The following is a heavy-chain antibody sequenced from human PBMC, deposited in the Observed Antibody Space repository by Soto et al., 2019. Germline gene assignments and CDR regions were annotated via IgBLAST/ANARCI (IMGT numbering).Heavy chain of an antibody. J-gene: IGHJ4*02. Sequence: QLQLVQPGAGVKKPGASVKFSCKASEYIFTNFYIHWVRQAPGQGLEWIGIINPNGGSTNYAQNFQGRVTMTRDTSTSTVYMDLSSLRSEDTAVYYCTRGLASGDYWGQGTLITVSS. CDR1: EYIFTNFY. CDR3: TRGLASGDY. CDR2: INPNGGST. V-gene: IGHV1-46*03. D-gene: IGHD6-6*01.